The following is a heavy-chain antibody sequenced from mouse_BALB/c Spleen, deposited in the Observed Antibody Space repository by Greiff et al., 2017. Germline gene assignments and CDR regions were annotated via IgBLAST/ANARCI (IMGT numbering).Heavy chain of an antibody. CDR1: GFSLTSYG. V-gene: IGHV2-6-2*01. CDR2: IWSDGST. CDR3: ARHERNTARANYYAMDY. Sequence: QVQLKQSGPDLVAPSQSLSITCTVSGFSLTSYGVHWVRQPPGKGLEWLVVIWSDGSTTYNSALKSRLSISKDNSKSQVFLKMNSLQTDDTSMYYCARHERNTARANYYAMDYWGQGTSVTVSS. J-gene: IGHJ4*01. D-gene: IGHD3-1*01.